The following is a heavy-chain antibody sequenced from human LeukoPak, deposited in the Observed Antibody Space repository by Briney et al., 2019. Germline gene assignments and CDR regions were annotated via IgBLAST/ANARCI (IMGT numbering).Heavy chain of an antibody. CDR3: ASRRSYHDAFDI. CDR2: INHSGST. V-gene: IGHV4-34*01. Sequence: ASETLSLTCAVYGGSFSGYYWSWIRQPPGKGLEWIGEINHSGSTNYNPSLKSRVTISVDTSKNQFSLKLSSVTAADTAVYYCASRRSYHDAFDIWGQGTMVTVSS. CDR1: GGSFSGYY. D-gene: IGHD1-26*01. J-gene: IGHJ3*02.